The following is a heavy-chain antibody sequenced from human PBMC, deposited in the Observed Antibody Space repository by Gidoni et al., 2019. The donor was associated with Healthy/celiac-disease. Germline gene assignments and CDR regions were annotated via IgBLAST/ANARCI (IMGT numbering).Heavy chain of an antibody. CDR2: ISSSSSTI. J-gene: IGHJ6*02. Sequence: EVQLVESGGGLVQPGESLRRSCAASGFTFSSYMMNWVRQATGKGLACFSYISSSSSTIYYADSLKGRFTISRDNAKNSLSLQMNSLRDDDTAVYYCAGADSSGYSPFDFWGQGTTVTVSS. V-gene: IGHV3-48*02. CDR3: AGADSSGYSPFDF. D-gene: IGHD3-22*01. CDR1: GFTFSSYM.